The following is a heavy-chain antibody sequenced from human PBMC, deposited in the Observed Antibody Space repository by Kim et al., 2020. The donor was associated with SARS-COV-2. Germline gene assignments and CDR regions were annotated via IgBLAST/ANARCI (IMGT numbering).Heavy chain of an antibody. Sequence: GESLKISCKGSGYSFTRYWIGWVRQMPGKGLEWMGIIYPGDSDTRYSPSFQGQVTISADKSISTAYLQWSSLKALDTAMYYCARPAYDYVGGMDVWGQGTTVTVSS. CDR2: IYPGDSDT. D-gene: IGHD3-16*01. J-gene: IGHJ6*02. CDR3: ARPAYDYVGGMDV. V-gene: IGHV5-51*01. CDR1: GYSFTRYW.